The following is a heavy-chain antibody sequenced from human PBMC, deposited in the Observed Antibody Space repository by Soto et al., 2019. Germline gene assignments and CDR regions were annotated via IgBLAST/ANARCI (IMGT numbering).Heavy chain of an antibody. J-gene: IGHJ4*02. V-gene: IGHV1-3*01. D-gene: IGHD4-17*01. CDR2: INAGTGNT. Sequence: QVQLVQSGAEVKTPGASVKLSCKASGYIFTNYAIHWVRQAPGQRLEWMGWINAGTGNTRYSQEFQGRITISTDASASTAYIDLNSLRSEDTAVYYCARDRTTSSTRQFDYWGQGSLVTVSS. CDR1: GYIFTNYA. CDR3: ARDRTTSSTRQFDY.